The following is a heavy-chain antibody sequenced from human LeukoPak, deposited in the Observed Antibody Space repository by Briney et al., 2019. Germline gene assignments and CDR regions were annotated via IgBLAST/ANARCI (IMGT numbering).Heavy chain of an antibody. V-gene: IGHV4-59*11. CDR2: IHYRGDT. D-gene: IGHD3-10*01. CDR3: ARGPTMVRGVTHYYYYYGMDV. CDR1: GGSMTSHY. Sequence: SETLSLTCTVSGGSMTSHYWSWIRQPPRKGLEWIAYIHYRGDTSYNPSLTSRASISVDTSKNQLSLKLTSVTAADTAVYYCARGPTMVRGVTHYYYYYGMDVWGQGTTVTVSS. J-gene: IGHJ6*02.